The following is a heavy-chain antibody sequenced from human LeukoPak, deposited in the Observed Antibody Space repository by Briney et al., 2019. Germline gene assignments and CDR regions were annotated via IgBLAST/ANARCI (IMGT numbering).Heavy chain of an antibody. CDR1: GGSISSSSYY. Sequence: SETLSLTCTVSGGSISSSSYYWGWIRQPPGKGLEWIGSIYYSGSTYYNPSHKSRVTISVDTSKNQFSLKLSSVTAADTAVYYCARHSSGSYWAYYFDYWGQGTLVTVSS. J-gene: IGHJ4*02. D-gene: IGHD1-26*01. CDR3: ARHSSGSYWAYYFDY. CDR2: IYYSGST. V-gene: IGHV4-39*01.